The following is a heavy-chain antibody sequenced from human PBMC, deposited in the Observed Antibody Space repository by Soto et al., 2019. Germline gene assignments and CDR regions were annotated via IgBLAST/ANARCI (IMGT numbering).Heavy chain of an antibody. CDR3: ARDLPQWQQYLVHAY. CDR2: ISPYNGNT. V-gene: IGHV1-18*01. Sequence: ASVKVSCKASGYTFTNYGLSWVRQAPGQGLEWMGRISPYNGNTNYAQKFQDRVTMTTDTSTNTAYMELGSLRSDDTAVYYCARDLPQWQQYLVHAYWGQGTLVTVSS. J-gene: IGHJ4*02. D-gene: IGHD1-1*01. CDR1: GYTFTNYG.